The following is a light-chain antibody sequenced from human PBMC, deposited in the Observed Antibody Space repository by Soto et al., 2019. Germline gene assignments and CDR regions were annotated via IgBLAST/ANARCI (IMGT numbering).Light chain of an antibody. CDR3: QQINSYPPGVT. V-gene: IGKV1-9*01. CDR2: AAS. CDR1: QGISSY. J-gene: IGKJ4*01. Sequence: DIQLTQSPSFLSASEGDRVTITCRASQGISSYLAWYQQEPRKAPKLLIYAASTLQSGVPSRFSGSRSGTEFTLTISSLQPEDFVTYYCQQINSYPPGVTFGGGTKVEIK.